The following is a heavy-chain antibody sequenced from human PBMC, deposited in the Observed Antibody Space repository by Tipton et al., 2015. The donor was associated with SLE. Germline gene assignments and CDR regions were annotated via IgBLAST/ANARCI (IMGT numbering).Heavy chain of an antibody. J-gene: IGHJ3*01. D-gene: IGHD2-2*03. CDR2: IYASGST. CDR3: ARDGSAPDAFDV. V-gene: IGHV4-4*07. CDR1: DGSISDYY. Sequence: TLSLTCTVSDGSISDYYWTWIRQPAGEGLEWIGRIYASGSTNYNPSLRSRAAMSVDTSKNQFSLKLNSVTAADTAVYYCARDGSAPDAFDVWGQGTMVTVAS.